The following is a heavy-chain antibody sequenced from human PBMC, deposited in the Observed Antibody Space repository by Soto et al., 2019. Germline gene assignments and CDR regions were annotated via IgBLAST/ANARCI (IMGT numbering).Heavy chain of an antibody. J-gene: IGHJ4*02. CDR1: GGSIGSSSYY. D-gene: IGHD6-19*01. V-gene: IGHV4-61*02. CDR2: IYTSGST. CDR3: ARGGSSGWWSSASYYFDY. Sequence: PSETLSLTCTVSGGSIGSSSYYWSWIRQPAGKGLEWIGRIYTSGSTNYNPSLKSRVTMSVDTSKNQFSLKLSSVTAADTAVYYCARGGSSGWWSSASYYFDYWGQGTLVTVSS.